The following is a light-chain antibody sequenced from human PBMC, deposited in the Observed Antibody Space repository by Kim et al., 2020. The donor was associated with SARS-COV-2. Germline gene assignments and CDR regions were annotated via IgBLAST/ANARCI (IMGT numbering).Light chain of an antibody. J-gene: IGLJ2*01. CDR1: SLRLSH. V-gene: IGLV3-19*01. CDR2: GKN. Sequence: SSELTQDPAVSVALGQTVTITCQGDSLRLSHASWYQQKPGQAPLLVIYGKNSRPSGIPDRFSGSSSGNTASLTITGAQAEDEADYYCNSWDTSAFHVVFGGGTQLTVL. CDR3: NSWDTSAFHVV.